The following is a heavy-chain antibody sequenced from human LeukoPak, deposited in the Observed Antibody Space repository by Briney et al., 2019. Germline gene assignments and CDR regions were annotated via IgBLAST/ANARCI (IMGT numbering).Heavy chain of an antibody. V-gene: IGHV3-23*01. CDR2: ISNNGGYT. CDR3: ARDYVEYTYYYGMDV. D-gene: IGHD3-10*02. J-gene: IGHJ6*02. Sequence: GGSLRLSCAASGFTFSSSAMSWVRQAPGKGLEWVSAISNNGGYTYYADSVQGRFTISRDNSKSTLCLQMNSLRAEDTAVYYCARDYVEYTYYYGMDVWGQGTTVTVSS. CDR1: GFTFSSSA.